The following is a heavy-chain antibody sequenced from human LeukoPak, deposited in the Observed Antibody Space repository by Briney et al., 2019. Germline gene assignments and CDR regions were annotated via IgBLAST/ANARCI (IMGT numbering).Heavy chain of an antibody. Sequence: PGGSLTLSCVVSGFTFSSYWMSWVRQAPGKGLEGVANIKPDGSDEYYVDSGKGRFTISRDNAKNSLHLQMNSLKAEDTAVYYCARTSYDSSGYYLGDYCGQGTLVTVSS. CDR1: GFTFSSYW. CDR2: IKPDGSDE. V-gene: IGHV3-7*01. CDR3: ARTSYDSSGYYLGDY. D-gene: IGHD3-22*01. J-gene: IGHJ4*02.